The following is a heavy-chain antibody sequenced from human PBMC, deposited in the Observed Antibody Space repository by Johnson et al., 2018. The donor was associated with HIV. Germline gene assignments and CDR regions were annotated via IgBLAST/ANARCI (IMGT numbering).Heavy chain of an antibody. D-gene: IGHD1-26*01. CDR3: ARRDRGSVSFDL. CDR1: GFIFDDYG. CDR2: INWNGGNT. Sequence: VQLVESGGGVLRPGASLRLSCEGFGFIFDDYGLNWVRQGPGKGLEWVSGINWNGGNTGYADSVKGRCTISRDNDKSSVYMQMNKLGAEDTALYYCARRDRGSVSFDLWGQGTMVTVSS. V-gene: IGHV3-20*04. J-gene: IGHJ3*01.